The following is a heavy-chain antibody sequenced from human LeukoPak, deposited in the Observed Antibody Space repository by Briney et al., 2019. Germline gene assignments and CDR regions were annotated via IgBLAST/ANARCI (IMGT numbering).Heavy chain of an antibody. CDR2: IYPGDSDT. CDR1: GYRFTSYW. V-gene: IGHV5-51*01. D-gene: IGHD5-18*01. J-gene: IGHJ4*02. Sequence: GESLKISCKGSGYRFTSYWIGWVRQMPGKGLEWMGIIYPGDSDTRYSPSFQGQATVSADKSISTAYLQWSSLKASDTAMYYCARHTYSYGPFDYWGQGTLVTVSS. CDR3: ARHTYSYGPFDY.